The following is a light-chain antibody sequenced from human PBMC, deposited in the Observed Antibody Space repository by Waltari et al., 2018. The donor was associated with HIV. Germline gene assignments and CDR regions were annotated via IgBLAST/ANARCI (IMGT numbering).Light chain of an antibody. CDR3: AAWDDSLDAWV. CDR2: SDN. V-gene: IGLV1-44*01. Sequence: QSVLTQPPSASGTPGKRVTISCSGSSSNIGSKSVHWFQQVPGTAPKLLMYSDNQRPSGVPDRFSGSKSGTSASLAISGLQSEDEADYYCAAWDDSLDAWVFGGGTRLTVL. J-gene: IGLJ3*02. CDR1: SSNIGSKS.